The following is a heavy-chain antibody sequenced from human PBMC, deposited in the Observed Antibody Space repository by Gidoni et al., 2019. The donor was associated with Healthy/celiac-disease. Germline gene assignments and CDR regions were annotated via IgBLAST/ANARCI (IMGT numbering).Heavy chain of an antibody. D-gene: IGHD3-22*01. CDR1: GFTFSSYA. CDR2: SSGSGGST. CDR3: AKSGYYYDSSGIKDDAFDI. V-gene: IGHV3-23*01. J-gene: IGHJ3*02. Sequence: EVQLLESGGGLVQPGGSLRLSCAASGFTFSSYAMSWVRQAPGKGLEWVSASSGSGGSTYYADSVKGRFTISRDNSKNTLYLQMNSLRAEDTAVYYCAKSGYYYDSSGIKDDAFDIWGQGTMVTVSS.